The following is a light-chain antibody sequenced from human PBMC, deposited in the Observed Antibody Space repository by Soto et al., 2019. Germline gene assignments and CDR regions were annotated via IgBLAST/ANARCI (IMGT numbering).Light chain of an antibody. CDR2: ANN. CDR1: SSNIGAGYD. V-gene: IGLV1-40*01. Sequence: QSVVTQPPSVSGAPGQRVTISCTGRSSNIGAGYDVHWYQQLPGTAPKLLIYANNYRPSGVPDRFSGSKSGTSASLAITGLQAEDEADYYCQSYDSSLSGYVFGTGTKVTVL. J-gene: IGLJ1*01. CDR3: QSYDSSLSGYV.